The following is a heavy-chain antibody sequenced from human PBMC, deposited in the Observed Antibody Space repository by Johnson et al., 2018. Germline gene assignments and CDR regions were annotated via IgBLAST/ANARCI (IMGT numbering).Heavy chain of an antibody. V-gene: IGHV3-11*04. CDR3: ARDFKRHYYDSSGYPWDFQH. CDR1: GFTFSDYY. Sequence: QVQLVQSGGGLVKPGGSLRLSCAASGFTFSDYYMSWIRQAPGKGLEWVSYISSSGSTLYYADSVKGRFTISRDNAKNSLYLQMNSLRAEDTAVYYCARDFKRHYYDSSGYPWDFQHWGQGTLVTVSS. CDR2: ISSSGSTL. D-gene: IGHD3-22*01. J-gene: IGHJ1*01.